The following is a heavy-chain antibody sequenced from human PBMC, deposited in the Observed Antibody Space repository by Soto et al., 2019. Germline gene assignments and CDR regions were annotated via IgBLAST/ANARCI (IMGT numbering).Heavy chain of an antibody. J-gene: IGHJ4*02. Sequence: NPSETLSLTCSVSGGSISSGGYYWSWIRQHPGKGLEWIGNIYYSGRTYYKPSLKSRTIISVDMTKNHFSLRLRSVTVADTAVYYCARYAGDYGGANFDYWGQGTLVTVSS. V-gene: IGHV4-31*03. CDR3: ARYAGDYGGANFDY. CDR2: IYYSGRT. CDR1: GGSISSGGYY. D-gene: IGHD4-17*01.